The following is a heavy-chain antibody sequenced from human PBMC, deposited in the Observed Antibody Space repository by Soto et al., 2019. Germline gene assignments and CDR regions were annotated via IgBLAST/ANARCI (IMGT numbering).Heavy chain of an antibody. V-gene: IGHV1-3*01. D-gene: IGHD6-19*01. J-gene: IGHJ5*02. Sequence: QVQLVQSGAEVKKPGASVKVSCKASGYTFTSYAMHWVRQAPGQRLEWMGWINAGNGNTKYSQKFQGRVTITRDTSASTAYMELSSLRSEDTAVYYCARDPSSGWYPADWFDPWGQGTLVTVSS. CDR2: INAGNGNT. CDR3: ARDPSSGWYPADWFDP. CDR1: GYTFTSYA.